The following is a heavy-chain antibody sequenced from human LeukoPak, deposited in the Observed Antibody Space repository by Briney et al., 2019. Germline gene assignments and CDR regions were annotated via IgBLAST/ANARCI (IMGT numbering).Heavy chain of an antibody. J-gene: IGHJ5*02. CDR3: AKTEPYSSSWDEFDP. Sequence: GGSLRLSCAASGFTVSSNYMSWVRQAPGKGLEWVSVIYSGGSTYYADSVKGRFTISRDNSKNTLYLQMNSLRAEDTAVYYCAKTEPYSSSWDEFDPWGQGTLVTVSS. CDR1: GFTVSSNY. V-gene: IGHV3-53*01. D-gene: IGHD6-13*01. CDR2: IYSGGST.